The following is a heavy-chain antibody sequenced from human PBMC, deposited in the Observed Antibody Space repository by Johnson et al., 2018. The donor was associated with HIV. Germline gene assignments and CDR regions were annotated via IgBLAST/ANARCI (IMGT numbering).Heavy chain of an antibody. CDR1: GFTFSTYW. Sequence: EVQLVESGGGVVQPGRSLKLSCAASGFTFSTYWMHWVRQAPGKGLVWVSRINSDGSSTSYADSVKGRFTISRDNSKNTLYLQMNSLRAEDTAVYYCAKSGFSGSYQGAYDIWGQGTMVTVSS. J-gene: IGHJ3*02. CDR3: AKSGFSGSYQGAYDI. CDR2: INSDGSST. D-gene: IGHD1-26*01. V-gene: IGHV3-74*02.